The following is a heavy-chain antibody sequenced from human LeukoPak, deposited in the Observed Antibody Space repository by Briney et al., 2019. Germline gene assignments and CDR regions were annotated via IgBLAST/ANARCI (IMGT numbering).Heavy chain of an antibody. CDR1: GYTFTGYY. CDR3: ARDPGYCSGGSCYPYYFDY. Sequence: WASVTVSCKASGYTFTGYYMRWVRQAPGQGLEWMGWINPNSGGTNYAQKFQGRVTMTRDTSISTAYMELSRLRSDDTAVYYCARDPGYCSGGSCYPYYFDYWGQGTLVTVSS. D-gene: IGHD2-15*01. J-gene: IGHJ4*02. V-gene: IGHV1-2*02. CDR2: INPNSGGT.